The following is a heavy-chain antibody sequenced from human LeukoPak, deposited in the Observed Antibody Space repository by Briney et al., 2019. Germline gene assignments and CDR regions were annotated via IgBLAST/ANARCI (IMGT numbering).Heavy chain of an antibody. D-gene: IGHD1-26*01. J-gene: IGHJ4*02. V-gene: IGHV4-39*07. CDR2: IYYSGST. CDR1: GGSISSSSYY. Sequence: PSETLSLTCTVSGGSISSSSYYWGWIRQPPGKGLEWIGSIYYSGSTYYNPSLKSRVTISVDTSKNQFSLQLNSVTPEDTAVYYCARTRDLGPDYWGQGTLVTVSS. CDR3: ARTRDLGPDY.